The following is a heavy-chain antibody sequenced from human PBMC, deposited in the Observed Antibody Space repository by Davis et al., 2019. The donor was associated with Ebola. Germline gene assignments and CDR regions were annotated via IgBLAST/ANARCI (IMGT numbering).Heavy chain of an antibody. J-gene: IGHJ4*02. V-gene: IGHV3-9*01. D-gene: IGHD6-13*01. CDR1: GFAFDDYA. CDR3: ARGRSAAGTSHYFDY. CDR2: ISWNSGNI. Sequence: GGSLRLSCAASGFAFDDYAMHWVRQAPGKGLEWVSGISWNSGNIDYADSVKGRFTISRDNAKNSLYLQVNSLRDEDTAVYFCARGRSAAGTSHYFDYWGQGALVTVSS.